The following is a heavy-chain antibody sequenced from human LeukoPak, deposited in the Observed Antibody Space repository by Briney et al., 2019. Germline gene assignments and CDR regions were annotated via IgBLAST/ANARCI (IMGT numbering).Heavy chain of an antibody. CDR3: ARCPESSGYYYELDS. Sequence: GGSLRVSCAASGFTFSLYGMHWVRQAPGKGLEWVAVISYHGNNKYYADSVKGRFTISRDNSKNTLYLQMNSLRAEDTAVYYCARCPESSGYYYELDSWGQGTPVTVSS. CDR1: GFTFSLYG. J-gene: IGHJ4*02. CDR2: ISYHGNNK. D-gene: IGHD3-22*01. V-gene: IGHV3-30*03.